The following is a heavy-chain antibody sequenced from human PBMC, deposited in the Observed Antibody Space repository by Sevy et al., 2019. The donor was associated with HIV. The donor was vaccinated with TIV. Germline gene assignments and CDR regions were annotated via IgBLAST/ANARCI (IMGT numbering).Heavy chain of an antibody. CDR3: ATGKGYCSSTSCQPDFDY. Sequence: ASVKVSCKVSGYTLTELSMHWVRQAPGKGLEWMGGFDPEDGETIYAQKFQGRVTMTEDTSTDTAYMELSSLRSEDRAVYYCATGKGYCSSTSCQPDFDYWGQGTLVTVSS. D-gene: IGHD2-2*01. CDR2: FDPEDGET. V-gene: IGHV1-24*01. J-gene: IGHJ4*02. CDR1: GYTLTELS.